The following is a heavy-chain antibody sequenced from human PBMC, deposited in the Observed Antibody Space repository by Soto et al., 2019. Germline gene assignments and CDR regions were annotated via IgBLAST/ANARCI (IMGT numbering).Heavy chain of an antibody. CDR3: ARLLFPRGLLWFGEFFDY. CDR2: IYPGDSDT. V-gene: IGHV5-51*01. Sequence: GESLKISCKGSGYSFTNYWIGWVRQMPGKGLEWMGIIYPGDSDTRYSPSFQGQVTISADKSISTAYLQWSSLKASDTAMYYCARLLFPRGLLWFGEFFDYWGQGTLVTVSS. D-gene: IGHD3-10*01. J-gene: IGHJ4*02. CDR1: GYSFTNYW.